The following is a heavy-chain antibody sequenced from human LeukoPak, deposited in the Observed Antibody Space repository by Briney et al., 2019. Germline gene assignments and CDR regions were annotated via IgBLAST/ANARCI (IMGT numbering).Heavy chain of an antibody. CDR3: AKSLGLPSGTNHSGDY. CDR1: GFTFSSYG. Sequence: PGGSLRLSCAASGFTFSSYGMHWVRQAPGKGLEWVAVISYDGRNKYYADSVKGRFTISRDNSKNTLYLQMNSLRAEDTAVYYCAKSLGLPSGTNHSGDYWGQGTLVTVSS. CDR2: ISYDGRNK. D-gene: IGHD3-10*01. J-gene: IGHJ4*02. V-gene: IGHV3-30*18.